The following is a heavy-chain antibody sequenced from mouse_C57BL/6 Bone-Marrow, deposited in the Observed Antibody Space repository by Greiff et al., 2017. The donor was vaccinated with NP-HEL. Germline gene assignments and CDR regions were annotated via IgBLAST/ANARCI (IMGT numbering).Heavy chain of an antibody. D-gene: IGHD1-1*01. CDR1: GYTFTSYG. CDR3: ARSAHYYGSSYPWYFDV. V-gene: IGHV1-81*01. J-gene: IGHJ1*03. Sequence: QVQLQQSGAELARPGASVKLSCKASGYTFTSYGISWVKQRTGQGLEWIGEIYPRSGNTYYNEKFKGKATLTADKSSSTAYMELRSLTSEDSAVYFCARSAHYYGSSYPWYFDVWGTGTTVTVSS. CDR2: IYPRSGNT.